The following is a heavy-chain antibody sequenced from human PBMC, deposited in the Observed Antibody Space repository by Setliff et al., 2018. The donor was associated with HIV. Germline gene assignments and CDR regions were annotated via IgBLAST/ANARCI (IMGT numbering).Heavy chain of an antibody. CDR2: IYAGGST. D-gene: IGHD3-16*01. J-gene: IGHJ3*02. Sequence: SETLSLTCTVSGGSISGFHWSWIRQSPGKGLEWIGYIYAGGSTNYNPSLKSRVTISVDTSKSQFSLKLNSVTAADTAVYYCARELGASPHDVFDIWGQGTMVTVSS. V-gene: IGHV4-4*08. CDR1: GGSISGFH. CDR3: ARELGASPHDVFDI.